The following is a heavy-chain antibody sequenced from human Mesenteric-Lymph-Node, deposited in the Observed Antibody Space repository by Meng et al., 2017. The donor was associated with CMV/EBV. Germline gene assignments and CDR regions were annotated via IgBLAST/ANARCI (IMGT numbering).Heavy chain of an antibody. CDR2: IYNDGSGI. V-gene: IGHV3-74*01. Sequence: GGSLRLSCAASGFTFSTFWMHWVRQVPGKGLVWVSRIYNDGSGINYADSVKGRFTISRDNAENTLFLQMNSLRAEDTAVYYCAGESSSSGRHFDYWGQGTLVTVSS. J-gene: IGHJ4*02. D-gene: IGHD6-6*01. CDR3: AGESSSSGRHFDY. CDR1: GFTFSTFW.